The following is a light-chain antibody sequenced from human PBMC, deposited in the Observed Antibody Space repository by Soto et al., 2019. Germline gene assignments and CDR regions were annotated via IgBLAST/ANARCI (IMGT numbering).Light chain of an antibody. CDR2: AAS. J-gene: IGKJ1*01. CDR1: QGMRDD. CDR3: QHYTSDSET. Sequence: DIQMSQSPPSLSASVGDRVASXXRASQGMRDDLGWYQQKPGKAPKRXSDAASSLQRLGPSRFSGSGAGTEFTLTISSLQPDDFATYCCQHYTSDSETFGPGTKVEIK. V-gene: IGKV1-17*01.